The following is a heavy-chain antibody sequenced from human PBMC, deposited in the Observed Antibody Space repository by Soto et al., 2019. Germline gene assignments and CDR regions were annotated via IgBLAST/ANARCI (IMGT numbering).Heavy chain of an antibody. CDR1: GFTFSSSA. CDR3: AKCTVDTIVTSGWCNWLEP. V-gene: IGHV3-23*01. D-gene: IGHD6-19*01. Sequence: EVQLLESGGGVVQAGGSLRLSCAASGFTFSSSAMSCVRQAPGKGLEWVSGIRGTNGNTHYAESVKGRLTVSRNNSKKTLYLQMNFLRAEDTAVYYCAKCTVDTIVTSGWCNWLEPWGQGTLVIVSS. J-gene: IGHJ5*02. CDR2: IRGTNGNT.